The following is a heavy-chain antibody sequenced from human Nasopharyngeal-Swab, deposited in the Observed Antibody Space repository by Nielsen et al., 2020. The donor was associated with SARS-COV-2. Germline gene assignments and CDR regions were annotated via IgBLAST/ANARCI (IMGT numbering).Heavy chain of an antibody. J-gene: IGHJ5*02. V-gene: IGHV6-1*01. CDR2: TWYRSKWHY. CDR3: ARGSQGTRWS. D-gene: IGHD2-15*01. Sequence: SQTLSLTCAISGDGVSSNTAAWSWIRQSPSRGLEWLGRTWYRSKWHYDYAESVKSRITINPDTTKNQFYLQLNSVTPEDTAVYYCARGSQGTRWSWGQGTLVTVSS. CDR1: GDGVSSNTAA.